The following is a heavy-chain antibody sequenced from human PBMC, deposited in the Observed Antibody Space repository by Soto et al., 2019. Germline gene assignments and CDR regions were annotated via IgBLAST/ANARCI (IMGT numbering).Heavy chain of an antibody. J-gene: IGHJ6*02. V-gene: IGHV6-1*01. CDR3: ARGSSGWYEDYYYGMDV. Sequence: SQTLSLTCAISGDSVSSNSAAWNWIRQSPSRGLEWLGRTYYRSKWYNDYAVSVRSRITINPDTSKNQFSLQLNSVTPEDTAVYYCARGSSGWYEDYYYGMDVWGQGTTVTVSS. D-gene: IGHD6-19*01. CDR1: GDSVSSNSAA. CDR2: TYYRSKWYN.